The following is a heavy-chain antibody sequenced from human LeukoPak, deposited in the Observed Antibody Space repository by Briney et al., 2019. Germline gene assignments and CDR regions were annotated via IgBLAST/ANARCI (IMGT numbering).Heavy chain of an antibody. CDR2: ISYDGSNK. V-gene: IGHV3-30*04. J-gene: IGHJ4*02. CDR1: GFTFSGYA. D-gene: IGHD3-3*02. Sequence: PGGSLRLSCAASGFTFSGYAMHWVRQAPGKGLEWVAVISYDGSNKYYADSVKGRFTISRDNSKNTLYLQMNSLRAEDTAVYYCARVSSDYWGQGTLVTVSS. CDR3: ARVSSDY.